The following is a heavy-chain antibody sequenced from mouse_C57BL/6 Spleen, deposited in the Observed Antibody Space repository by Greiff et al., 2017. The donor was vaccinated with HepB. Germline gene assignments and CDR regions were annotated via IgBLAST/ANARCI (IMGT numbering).Heavy chain of an antibody. CDR1: GYTFTDYE. J-gene: IGHJ3*01. Sequence: VQLQQSGAELVRPGASVTLSCKASGYTFTDYEMHWVKQTPVHGLEWIGAIDPETGGTAYNQKFKGKAILTVDKSSSTAYMELRSLTSEDPAVYYCTRKGPWFAYWGQGTLVTVSA. CDR3: TRKGPWFAY. CDR2: IDPETGGT. V-gene: IGHV1-15*01.